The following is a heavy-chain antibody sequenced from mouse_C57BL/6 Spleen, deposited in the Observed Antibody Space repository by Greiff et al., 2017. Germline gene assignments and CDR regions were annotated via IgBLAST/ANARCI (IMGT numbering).Heavy chain of an antibody. CDR2: IDPATGGT. CDR1: GYTFTDYE. Sequence: VKLQESGAELVRPGASVTLSCKASGYTFTDYEMHWVKQTPVHGLEWIGAIDPATGGTAYNQKFKGKAILTADKSSSTAYMELRSLTSEDSAVYYCTREDGYYEGGIDYWGQGTTLTVSS. D-gene: IGHD2-3*01. CDR3: TREDGYYEGGIDY. V-gene: IGHV1-15*01. J-gene: IGHJ2*01.